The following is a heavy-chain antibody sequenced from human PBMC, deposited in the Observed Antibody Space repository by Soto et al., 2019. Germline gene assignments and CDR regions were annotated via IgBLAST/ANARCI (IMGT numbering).Heavy chain of an antibody. D-gene: IGHD4-17*01. V-gene: IGHV1-18*01. CDR3: ARDLSDYGDYGTDAFDI. Sequence: QVPLVQSGAEVKKPGASVKVSCKASGYTFTSYGISWVRQAPGQGLEWMGWISAYNGNTNYAQKLQGRVTMTTDTSTSTAYMELRSLRSDDTAVYYCARDLSDYGDYGTDAFDIWGQGTMVTVSS. J-gene: IGHJ3*02. CDR2: ISAYNGNT. CDR1: GYTFTSYG.